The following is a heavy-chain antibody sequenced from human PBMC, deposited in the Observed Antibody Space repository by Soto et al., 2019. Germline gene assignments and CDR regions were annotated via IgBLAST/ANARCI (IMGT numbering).Heavy chain of an antibody. CDR1: GYTFTSYY. D-gene: IGHD3-22*01. V-gene: IGHV1-46*01. Sequence: GASVKVSCKASGYTFTSYYMHWVRQAPGQGLEWMGIINPSGGSTSYAQKFQGRVTMTRDTSTSTVYMELSSLRSEDTAVYYCARDLRGHYYDSSGLANWGQGALVTVYS. CDR2: INPSGGST. J-gene: IGHJ4*02. CDR3: ARDLRGHYYDSSGLAN.